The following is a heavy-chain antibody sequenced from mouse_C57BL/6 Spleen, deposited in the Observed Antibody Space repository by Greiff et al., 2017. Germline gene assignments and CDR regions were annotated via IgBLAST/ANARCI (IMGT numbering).Heavy chain of an antibody. CDR1: GFNIKDYY. CDR3: ARGANYFYAMDY. CDR2: IDPEDGET. Sequence: EVKLVESGAELVKPGASVKLSCTASGFNIKDYYMHWVKQRTEQGLEWIGRIDPEDGETKYAAKFQGKATITADTSSNTAYLQLSSLTSEDTAVYYCARGANYFYAMDYWGQGTSVTVSS. D-gene: IGHD2-1*01. J-gene: IGHJ4*01. V-gene: IGHV14-2*01.